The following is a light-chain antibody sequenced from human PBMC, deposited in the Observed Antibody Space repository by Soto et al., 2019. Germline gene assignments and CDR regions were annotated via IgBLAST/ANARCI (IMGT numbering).Light chain of an antibody. CDR2: EVS. V-gene: IGLV2-14*01. J-gene: IGLJ1*01. CDR3: SSYVDFVTLEA. CDR1: STDFGGQNY. Sequence: SVLTQPASVSGSLGQSITISCTGTSTDFGGQNYVSWYQQHPGRAPKLILYEVSNRPSGISNRFSGSKSGNTASLTISGLQAEDVADYYLSSYVDFVTLEAFGHGTKVTV.